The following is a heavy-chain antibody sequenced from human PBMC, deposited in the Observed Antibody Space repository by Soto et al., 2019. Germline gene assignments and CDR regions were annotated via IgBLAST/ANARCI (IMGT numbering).Heavy chain of an antibody. D-gene: IGHD6-13*01. Sequence: SMPLSLTCTVRGGSIGSYYWSWTREPPGKGLEWIGYIYYSGSTNYNPSLKSRVTISVDTSKNQFSLKLSSVTAADTAVYYCVGYSSQYYYYYYGMDVWGQGTTVT. J-gene: IGHJ6*02. CDR2: IYYSGST. V-gene: IGHV4-59*01. CDR1: GGSIGSYY. CDR3: VGYSSQYYYYYYGMDV.